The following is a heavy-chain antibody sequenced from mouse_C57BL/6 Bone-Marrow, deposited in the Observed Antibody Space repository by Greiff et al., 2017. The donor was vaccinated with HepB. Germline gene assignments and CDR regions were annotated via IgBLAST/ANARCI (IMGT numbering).Heavy chain of an antibody. Sequence: QVQLQQSGAELAKPGASVKLSCKASGYTFTSYWMHWVKQRPGQGLEWIGYINPSSGYTKYNQKFKDKATLTADKSSSTAYIQLSSLTYVDSAIYYCSRSTTYYAMDYWGQGTSVTVSS. CDR2: INPSSGYT. D-gene: IGHD1-1*01. CDR1: GYTFTSYW. CDR3: SRSTTYYAMDY. V-gene: IGHV1-7*01. J-gene: IGHJ4*01.